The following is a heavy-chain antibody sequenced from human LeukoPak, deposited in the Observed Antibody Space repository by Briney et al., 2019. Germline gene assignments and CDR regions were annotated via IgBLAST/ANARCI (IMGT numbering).Heavy chain of an antibody. J-gene: IGHJ4*02. CDR2: IYYSGST. D-gene: IGHD3-22*01. CDR1: GGSISSYY. Sequence: SETLSLTCTVSGGSISSYYWSWIRQPPGKGLEWIGYIYYSGSTNYKPSLKRRVTISVDTSKNQFSLKLSSVTAADTAVYYCARDFDYYDSSGYRLYYFDYWGQGTLVTVSS. V-gene: IGHV4-59*01. CDR3: ARDFDYYDSSGYRLYYFDY.